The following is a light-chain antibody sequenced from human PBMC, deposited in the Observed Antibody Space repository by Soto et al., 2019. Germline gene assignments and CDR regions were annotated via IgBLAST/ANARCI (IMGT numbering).Light chain of an antibody. V-gene: IGLV1-40*01. Sequence: QSVLTQPPSVSGAPGQRVTISCTGNSSNIGAGYCVHWFQQFPGAAPRLLIYSNIYRSSGVPDRFSGSTSGTSASLAITGLQAEDEADYHCQSYDNSLSAPWVFGGGTKLTVL. CDR1: SSNIGAGYC. CDR3: QSYDNSLSAPWV. CDR2: SNI. J-gene: IGLJ3*02.